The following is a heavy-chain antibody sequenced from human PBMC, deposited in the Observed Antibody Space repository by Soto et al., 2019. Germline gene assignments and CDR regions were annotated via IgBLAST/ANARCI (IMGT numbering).Heavy chain of an antibody. CDR1: GFTFSSYA. Sequence: GGSLRLSCAASGFTFSSYAMHWVRQAPGKGLEWVAVISYDGSNKYYADSVKGRFTISRDNSKNTLYLQMNSLRAEDTAVYYCARDHHLFYIVVVPAAHSLDYWGQGTLVTVSS. J-gene: IGHJ4*02. V-gene: IGHV3-30-3*01. D-gene: IGHD2-2*01. CDR3: ARDHHLFYIVVVPAAHSLDY. CDR2: ISYDGSNK.